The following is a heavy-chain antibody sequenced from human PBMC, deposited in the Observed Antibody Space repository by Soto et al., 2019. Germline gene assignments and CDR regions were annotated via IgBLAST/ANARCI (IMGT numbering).Heavy chain of an antibody. Sequence: ASVKVSCKASGYTFTSYAMHWVRQTPGQRLEWMGWINAGNGNTKYSQKFQGRVTITRDTSASTAYMELSSLRSEDTAVYYCARDFAAARPSWFDPWGQGTLVTVSS. V-gene: IGHV1-3*01. CDR1: GYTFTSYA. D-gene: IGHD6-6*01. CDR2: INAGNGNT. J-gene: IGHJ5*02. CDR3: ARDFAAARPSWFDP.